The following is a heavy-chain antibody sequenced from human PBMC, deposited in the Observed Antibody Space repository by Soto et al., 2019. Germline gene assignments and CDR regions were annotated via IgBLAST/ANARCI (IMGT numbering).Heavy chain of an antibody. D-gene: IGHD3-10*01. CDR1: GFTFSDYY. Sequence: QVQLVGSGGGLVKPGGSLRLSSAASGFTFSDYYMTWIRKAPGKGLEWLSSISSSGSTISYADSVKGRFIISRDNAKNSLYLELNSLRAEDTAVYYCPRSLPFGNYYFDFWGQGTLVTVSS. V-gene: IGHV3-11*01. CDR3: PRSLPFGNYYFDF. CDR2: ISSSGSTI. J-gene: IGHJ4*02.